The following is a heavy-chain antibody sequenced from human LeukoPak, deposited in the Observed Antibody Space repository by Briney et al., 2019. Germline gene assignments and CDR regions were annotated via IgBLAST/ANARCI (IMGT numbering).Heavy chain of an antibody. CDR2: IPTSSTYI. J-gene: IGHJ4*02. CDR3: ARISKGYTYDYLDY. D-gene: IGHD5-18*01. CDR1: GFTFSSYS. Sequence: GGSLRPSCAASGFTFSSYSMNWVRQAPGKGLEWVSSIPTSSTYIHYADSVKGRFTISRDNAKNSLYLQMNSLRAEDTAVYYCARISKGYTYDYLDYWGQGTLVTVSS. V-gene: IGHV3-21*01.